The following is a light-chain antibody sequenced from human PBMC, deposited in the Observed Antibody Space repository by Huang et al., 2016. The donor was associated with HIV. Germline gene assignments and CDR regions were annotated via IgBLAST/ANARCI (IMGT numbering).Light chain of an antibody. CDR1: QGITNA. CDR2: ASS. V-gene: IGKV1-16*02. J-gene: IGKJ3*01. Sequence: DIQMTQSPSSLSASVGDRVTITCRASQGITNALAWFQLKPGRAPRSLIYASSTLERGVPSKFSGSGSGTVFTLTINSLQPEDFATYYCQQYHRYPITFGPGTKVDLK. CDR3: QQYHRYPIT.